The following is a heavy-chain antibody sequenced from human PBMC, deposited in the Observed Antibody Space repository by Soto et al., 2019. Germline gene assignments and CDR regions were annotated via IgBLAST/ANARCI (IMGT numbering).Heavy chain of an antibody. CDR1: CYSISSGFY. Sequence: SETLSLTCDVSCYSISSGFYWGWLRPPPGKGLEWIASIYRSGSTYYNPSLKSRVTISVDTSKNQFSLKLSSVTAADTAVYYCARYRGNWFQTEGMDVWGQGTTVTVSS. V-gene: IGHV4-38-2*01. D-gene: IGHD1-1*01. CDR2: IYRSGST. CDR3: ARYRGNWFQTEGMDV. J-gene: IGHJ6*02.